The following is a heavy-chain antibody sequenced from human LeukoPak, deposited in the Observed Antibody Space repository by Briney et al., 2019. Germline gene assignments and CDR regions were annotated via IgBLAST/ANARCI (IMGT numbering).Heavy chain of an antibody. V-gene: IGHV5-51*01. D-gene: IGHD3-10*01. CDR3: ARLGYYGSGSYLPLYY. Sequence: GESLKISCKGSGHSFTNYWIAWVRQMPGKGLEWMGIIYPGDSDTRYSPSFQGQVTISVDKSISTAYLQWSSLKASDTAMYYCARLGYYGSGSYLPLYYWGQGTLITDSS. CDR1: GHSFTNYW. J-gene: IGHJ4*02. CDR2: IYPGDSDT.